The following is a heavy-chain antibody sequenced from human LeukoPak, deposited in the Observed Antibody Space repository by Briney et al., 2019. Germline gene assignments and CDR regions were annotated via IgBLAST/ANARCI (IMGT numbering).Heavy chain of an antibody. CDR2: INPNSGGT. J-gene: IGHJ2*01. CDR3: AKAQGGGSSDWRSDL. Sequence: GASVKVSCKASGYTFTGYYMHWVRQAPGQGLEWMGWINPNSGGTNYAQKFQGRVTMTRDTSISTAYMELTRLRSDDTAVYYCAKAQGGGSSDWRSDLWGRGTLVSVSS. CDR1: GYTFTGYY. D-gene: IGHD2-8*02. V-gene: IGHV1-2*02.